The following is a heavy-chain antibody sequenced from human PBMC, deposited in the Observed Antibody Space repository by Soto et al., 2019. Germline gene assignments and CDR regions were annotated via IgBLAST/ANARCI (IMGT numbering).Heavy chain of an antibody. J-gene: IGHJ6*02. Sequence: QVHLVQSGAEVRKPGASVKVSCMASGDPHITHTMHWVRQAPGQRLEWMGWINDGNGKTKYSQNFQDRVTITRDTSARTVYMEMTRLRSEDTAVYYCASTSPDFWSGWPYFYSFDVWGLGTTVTVSS. V-gene: IGHV1-3*01. CDR2: INDGNGKT. CDR3: ASTSPDFWSGWPYFYSFDV. D-gene: IGHD3-3*01. CDR1: GDPHITHT.